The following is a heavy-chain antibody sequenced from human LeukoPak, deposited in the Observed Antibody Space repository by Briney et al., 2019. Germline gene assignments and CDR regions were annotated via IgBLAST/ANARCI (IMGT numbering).Heavy chain of an antibody. V-gene: IGHV4-30-2*01. J-gene: IGHJ5*02. D-gene: IGHD3-3*01. CDR2: IYHSGST. Sequence: SQTLSLTCTVSGGSISSGGYYWSWIRQPPGKGLEWIGYIYHSGSTYYNPSLKSRVTISVDRSKNQFSLKLSSMTAADTAVYYCARGDYDFWSASPTNWFDPWGQGTLVTVSS. CDR3: ARGDYDFWSASPTNWFDP. CDR1: GGSISSGGYY.